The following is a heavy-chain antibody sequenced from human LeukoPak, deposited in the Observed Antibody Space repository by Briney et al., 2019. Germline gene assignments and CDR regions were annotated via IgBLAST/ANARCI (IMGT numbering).Heavy chain of an antibody. CDR3: ATSTYYDILTGYEQYYFDY. Sequence: PGGSLRLSCAASGFTFSSYAMSWVRQAPGKGLEWVSAISGSGGSTYYADSVKGRFAISRDNSKNTLYLQMTSLRAEDTAVYYCATSTYYDILTGYEQYYFDYWGQGTLVTVSS. V-gene: IGHV3-23*01. CDR1: GFTFSSYA. D-gene: IGHD3-9*01. J-gene: IGHJ4*02. CDR2: ISGSGGST.